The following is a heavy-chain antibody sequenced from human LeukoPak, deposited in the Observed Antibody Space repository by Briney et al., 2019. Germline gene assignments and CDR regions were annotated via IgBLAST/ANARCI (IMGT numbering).Heavy chain of an antibody. Sequence: GSLRLSCAASGFTFSSYAMSWVRQAPGKGLEWVSAISGSGGSTYYADSVKGRFTISRDNSKNTLYLLMNSLRAEDTAIYYSAKSRMGVVRANLDYWGQGTLVTVSS. V-gene: IGHV3-23*01. CDR3: AKSRMGVVRANLDY. J-gene: IGHJ4*02. CDR1: GFTFSSYA. CDR2: ISGSGGST. D-gene: IGHD1-26*01.